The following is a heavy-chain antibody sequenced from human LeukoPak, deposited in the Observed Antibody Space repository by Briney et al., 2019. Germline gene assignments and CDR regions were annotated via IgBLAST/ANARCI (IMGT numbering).Heavy chain of an antibody. Sequence: GGSLRLSCAASGFSVNDFYMSWIRQSPGKGLEWIPDSSSHGTNVYYADSVKGRFTISRDNAKNSLELQMNSLRAEDTAVYYCARGIAVAGLDPWGQGTLVTVSS. CDR1: GFSVNDFY. J-gene: IGHJ5*02. D-gene: IGHD6-19*01. CDR2: SSSHGTNV. CDR3: ARGIAVAGLDP. V-gene: IGHV3-11*04.